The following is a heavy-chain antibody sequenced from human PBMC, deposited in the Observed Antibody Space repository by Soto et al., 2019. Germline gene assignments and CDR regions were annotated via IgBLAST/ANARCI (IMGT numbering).Heavy chain of an antibody. CDR3: ATAARVAV. CDR2: FYSSGNP. J-gene: IGHJ6*02. Sequence: EVQLVESGGGLIQPGGSLRLSCAASGFTVSNNYMIWVRQAPGKGLEWVSLFYSSGNPHYADSVRGRFTISKDKSNNTLNLQSNSLRAEDTSVYYCATAARVAVWGHGTRVTVSS. CDR1: GFTVSNNY. V-gene: IGHV3-53*01.